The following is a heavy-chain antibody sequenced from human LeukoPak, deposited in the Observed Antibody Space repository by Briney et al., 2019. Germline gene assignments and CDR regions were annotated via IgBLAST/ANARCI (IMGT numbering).Heavy chain of an antibody. CDR2: IYYSGKP. CDR1: GGSISSSSYY. Sequence: SETLSLTCTVSGGSISSSSYYWGWIRQPPGKGLEWIGSIYYSGKPYYNPSLKSRVTLSVDTSKDQFSLQLRSVTAADTAVYYCTRVKAISNWLDPWGRGTLVTVSS. V-gene: IGHV4-39*07. J-gene: IGHJ5*02. CDR3: TRVKAISNWLDP.